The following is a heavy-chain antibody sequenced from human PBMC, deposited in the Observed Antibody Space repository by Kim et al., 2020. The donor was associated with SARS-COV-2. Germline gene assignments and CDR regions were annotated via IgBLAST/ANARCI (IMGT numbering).Heavy chain of an antibody. V-gene: IGHV1-8*01. CDR3: AREEYSSSSDFDY. D-gene: IGHD6-6*01. J-gene: IGHJ4*02. Sequence: YAQKFQGRVTMTRNTSISTAYMELSSLRSEDTAVYYCAREEYSSSSDFDYWGQGTLVTVSS.